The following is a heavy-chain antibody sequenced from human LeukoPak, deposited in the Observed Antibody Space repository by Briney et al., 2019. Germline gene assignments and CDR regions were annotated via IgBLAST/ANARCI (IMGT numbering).Heavy chain of an antibody. CDR2: IYYSGST. Sequence: SETLSLTCTVSGGSISSYYWSWIRQPPGKGLEWIGYIYYSGSTNYNPSLKSRVTISVDTSKNQFSLKLNSVTAADTAVYYCARVGDYGDPYYFDFWGQGTLVTVSS. V-gene: IGHV4-59*08. CDR1: GGSISSYY. CDR3: ARVGDYGDPYYFDF. J-gene: IGHJ4*02. D-gene: IGHD4-17*01.